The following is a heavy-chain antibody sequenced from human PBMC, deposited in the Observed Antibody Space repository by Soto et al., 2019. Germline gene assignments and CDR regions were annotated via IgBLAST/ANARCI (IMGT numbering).Heavy chain of an antibody. V-gene: IGHV5-10-1*01. CDR3: GRREKSSPPYFNPAMDV. D-gene: IGHD3-10*01. Sequence: PGESLKISCQGSGYNFPSYWVSWVRQMPGKGLEWLGRIDPTDSYTNYSPSFEGHVTISADESSSTAYLQWSSLKASDTAIYYCGRREKSSPPYFNPAMDVGGKGTRATFP. J-gene: IGHJ6*04. CDR2: IDPTDSYT. CDR1: GYNFPSYW.